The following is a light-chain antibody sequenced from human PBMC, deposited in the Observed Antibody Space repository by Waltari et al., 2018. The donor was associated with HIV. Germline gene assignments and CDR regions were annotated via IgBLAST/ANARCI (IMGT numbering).Light chain of an antibody. CDR2: EGS. J-gene: IGLJ2*01. CDR3: RSCAGSFVV. Sequence: HSALTQPAASSGSPGQASTISSAGTSSDVGIYNLVSWYQQYPGQAPKLMIYEGSKRPSGVSNRFSGSKSGNTASLTISGPQTEDEADYYCRSCAGSFVVFGGGTKLTVL. V-gene: IGLV2-23*01. CDR1: SSDVGIYNL.